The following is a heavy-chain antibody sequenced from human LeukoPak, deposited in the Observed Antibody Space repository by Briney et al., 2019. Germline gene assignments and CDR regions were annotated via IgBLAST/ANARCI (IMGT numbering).Heavy chain of an antibody. CDR2: ISSSGSTI. V-gene: IGHV3-48*03. J-gene: IGHJ4*02. CDR3: AKGGGSGWYCSIH. D-gene: IGHD6-19*01. CDR1: GFTFSSYE. Sequence: PGGSLRLSCAASGFTFSSYEMNWVRQAPGKGLEWVSYISSSGSTIYYADSVKGRFTISRDNAKNSLYLQMNSLRAEDTAVYYCAKGGGSGWYCSIHWGQGTLVTVSS.